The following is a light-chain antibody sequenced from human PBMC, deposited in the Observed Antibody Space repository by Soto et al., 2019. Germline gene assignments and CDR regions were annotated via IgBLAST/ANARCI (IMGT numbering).Light chain of an antibody. CDR1: QSLRSSY. Sequence: EVVLTQSPNTLSLSPGERATLSCWASQSLRSSYLAWYQRKPGQAPRLLMFGASRRATGIPDRFNGSGSGTDFILTISRLEPEDVAVYYCQQHGTSPYTFGQGTVPEIK. V-gene: IGKV3-20*01. CDR3: QQHGTSPYT. J-gene: IGKJ2*01. CDR2: GAS.